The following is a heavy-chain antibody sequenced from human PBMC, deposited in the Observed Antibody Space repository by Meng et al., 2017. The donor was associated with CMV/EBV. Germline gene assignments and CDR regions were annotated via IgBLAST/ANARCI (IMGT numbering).Heavy chain of an antibody. J-gene: IGHJ3*02. D-gene: IGHD3-22*01. Sequence: GESLKISCVGSGFIFSDYYMSWIRQAPGKGLEIVSDISSSGASIYYADSVEGRFTISRDNARNSLYLQINTLRAEDTAVYYCARDETATQSERSAYSPDAFDIWGQGTMVTVSS. CDR1: GFIFSDYY. CDR3: ARDETATQSERSAYSPDAFDI. CDR2: ISSSGASI. V-gene: IGHV3-11*01.